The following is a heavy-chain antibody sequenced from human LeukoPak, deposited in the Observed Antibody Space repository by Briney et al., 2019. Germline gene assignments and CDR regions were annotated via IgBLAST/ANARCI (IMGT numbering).Heavy chain of an antibody. J-gene: IGHJ3*02. CDR3: AKDQSDAFDI. CDR1: GFTFSSYG. V-gene: IGHV3-30*02. Sequence: GGSLRLSCAASGFTFSSYGMHWVHQAPGKGLEWVAFIRYDGSNKYYADSVKGRFTISRDNSKNTLYLQMNSLRAEDTAVYYCAKDQSDAFDIWGQGTMVTVSS. CDR2: IRYDGSNK.